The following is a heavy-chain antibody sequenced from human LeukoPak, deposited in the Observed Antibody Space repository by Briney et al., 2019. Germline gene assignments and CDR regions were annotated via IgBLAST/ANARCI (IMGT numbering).Heavy chain of an antibody. J-gene: IGHJ5*02. Sequence: ASVNVSCKASGYTFTSYDINWVRQATGQGLEWMGWMNPNSGNTGYAQKFQGRVTMTRNTSISTAYMELSSLRSEDTAVYYCARGRDTIFGVVNGNWFDPWGQGTLVTVSS. CDR3: ARGRDTIFGVVNGNWFDP. CDR2: MNPNSGNT. CDR1: GYTFTSYD. D-gene: IGHD3-3*01. V-gene: IGHV1-8*01.